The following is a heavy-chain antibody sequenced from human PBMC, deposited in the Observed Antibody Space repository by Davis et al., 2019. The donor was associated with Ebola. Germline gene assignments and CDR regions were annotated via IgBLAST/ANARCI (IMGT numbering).Heavy chain of an antibody. D-gene: IGHD3-22*01. V-gene: IGHV3-48*04. CDR2: IGSSSSTI. Sequence: GESLKISCAASGFTFTSYSMNWVRQAPGKGLEWVSYIGSSSSTIYYADSVKGRFTISRDNAKNSLYLQMNSLRAEDTAVYFCARVGHGMIAPVDFDYWGQGTLVTVSS. CDR3: ARVGHGMIAPVDFDY. CDR1: GFTFTSYS. J-gene: IGHJ4*02.